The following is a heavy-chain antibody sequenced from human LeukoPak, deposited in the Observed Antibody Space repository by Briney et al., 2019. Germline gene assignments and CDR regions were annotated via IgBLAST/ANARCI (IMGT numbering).Heavy chain of an antibody. CDR1: GVSISSYY. D-gene: IGHD6-25*01. CDR2: IYYSGST. Sequence: SETLSLTCTVSGVSISSYYWSWIRQPPGKGLEWIGYIYYSGSTNYNPSLKSRVTISVDTSKNQFSLKLSSVTAADTAVYYCARKRDEFDYWGQGTLVTVSS. J-gene: IGHJ4*02. V-gene: IGHV4-59*01. CDR3: ARKRDEFDY.